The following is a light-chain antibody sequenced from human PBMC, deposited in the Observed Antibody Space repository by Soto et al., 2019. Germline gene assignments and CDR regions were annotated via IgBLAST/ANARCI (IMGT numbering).Light chain of an antibody. CDR2: AVS. Sequence: QSALTQPRSVSGSPGQSVTISCTGTNSDVGRYNFVSWYQQLPGKAPKLLISAVSQRPSGVPDRFSGSKSGNTASLTISGLQADDEADYFCYPYTASDIWVFGAGTKFTVL. J-gene: IGLJ3*02. CDR1: NSDVGRYNF. CDR3: YPYTASDIWV. V-gene: IGLV2-11*01.